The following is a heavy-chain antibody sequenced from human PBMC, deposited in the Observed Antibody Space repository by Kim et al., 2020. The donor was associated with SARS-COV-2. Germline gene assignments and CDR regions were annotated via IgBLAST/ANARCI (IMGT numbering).Heavy chain of an antibody. Sequence: KYYAASVKGRFTISRDNSKNTLYLQMNSLRAEDTAVYYCAREFGFLYFDYWGQGTLVTVSS. CDR2: K. J-gene: IGHJ4*02. V-gene: IGHV3-30*01. CDR3: AREFGFLYFDY. D-gene: IGHD3-16*01.